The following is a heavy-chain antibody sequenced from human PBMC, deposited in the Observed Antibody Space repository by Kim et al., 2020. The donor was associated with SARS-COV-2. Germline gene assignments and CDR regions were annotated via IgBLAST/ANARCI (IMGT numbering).Heavy chain of an antibody. Sequence: SETLSLTCTVSGGSISSSSYYWGWIRQPPGKGLEWIGSIYYSGSTYYNPSLKSRVTISVDTSKNQFSLKLSSVTAADTAVYYCARRILDYYYDSSGYYYWGGRTTNWYFDLWGRGTLVTVSS. V-gene: IGHV4-39*01. CDR1: GGSISSSSYY. D-gene: IGHD3-22*01. CDR3: ARRILDYYYDSSGYYYWGGRTTNWYFDL. CDR2: IYYSGST. J-gene: IGHJ2*01.